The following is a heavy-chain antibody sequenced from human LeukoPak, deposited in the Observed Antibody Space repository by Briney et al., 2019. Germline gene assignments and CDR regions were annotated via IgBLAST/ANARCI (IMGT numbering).Heavy chain of an antibody. CDR2: LRQNGIEK. Sequence: GGSLRLSCAAAGFTFSSYWMSWARQAPGKGPEWVHTLRQNGIEKYYVDSVNDPFTLTRDNAMTSLYLQMNSFRAEDTSVYYCARYRYSSIHGDYWGQGTLVTVSS. V-gene: IGHV3-7*01. CDR1: GFTFSSYW. J-gene: IGHJ4*02. CDR3: ARYRYSSIHGDY. D-gene: IGHD6-13*01.